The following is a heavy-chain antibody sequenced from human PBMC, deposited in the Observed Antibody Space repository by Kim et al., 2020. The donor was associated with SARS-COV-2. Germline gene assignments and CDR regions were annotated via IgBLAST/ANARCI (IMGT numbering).Heavy chain of an antibody. J-gene: IGHJ4*02. V-gene: IGHV3-21*01. CDR3: ASDTGYSSSWTAGGGYYFDY. D-gene: IGHD6-13*01. Sequence: PGGSLRLSCAASGFTFSSYSMNWVRQAPGKGLEWVSSISSSSSYIYYADSVKGRFTISRDNAKNSLYLQMNSLRAEDTAVYYCASDTGYSSSWTAGGGYYFDYWGQGTLVTVSS. CDR1: GFTFSSYS. CDR2: ISSSSSYI.